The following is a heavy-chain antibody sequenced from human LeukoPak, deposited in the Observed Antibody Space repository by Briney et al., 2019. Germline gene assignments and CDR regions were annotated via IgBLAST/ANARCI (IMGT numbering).Heavy chain of an antibody. Sequence: GGSLRLSCAASGFTVSSNYMSWVRQAPGKGLEWVSVIYSGGSTYSADSVKGRFTISRDNSKNTLYLQMNSLRAEDTAVYYCARDASGWGFTDYWGQGTLVTVSS. V-gene: IGHV3-53*01. J-gene: IGHJ4*02. CDR2: IYSGGST. CDR3: ARDASGWGFTDY. CDR1: GFTVSSNY. D-gene: IGHD6-19*01.